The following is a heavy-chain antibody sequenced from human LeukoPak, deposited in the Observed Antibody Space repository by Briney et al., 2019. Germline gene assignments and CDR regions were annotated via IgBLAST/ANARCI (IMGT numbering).Heavy chain of an antibody. CDR2: ISWNSGSI. Sequence: GGSLRLSCAASGFTFDDYAMHWVRQAPGKGLEWVSGISWNSGSIGYADSVKGRFTMSRDNAKNSLYLQMNSLRAEDTALYYCAKAQWLDPSDYYYGMDVWGQGTTVTVSS. J-gene: IGHJ6*02. CDR1: GFTFDDYA. CDR3: AKAQWLDPSDYYYGMDV. D-gene: IGHD6-19*01. V-gene: IGHV3-9*01.